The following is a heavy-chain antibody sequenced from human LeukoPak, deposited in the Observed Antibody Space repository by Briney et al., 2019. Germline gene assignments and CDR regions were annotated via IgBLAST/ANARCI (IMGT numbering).Heavy chain of an antibody. CDR1: GFTFSSYA. CDR3: SRKRGDCSHNYMDV. V-gene: IGHV3-30*02. D-gene: IGHD2-21*01. CDR2: IRRDASSQ. J-gene: IGHJ6*03. Sequence: PGGSLRLSCAASGFTFSSYAIHWVRQAPGKGLEWVAFIRRDASSQFYADSVKGRFTISRDNSKNTVYLQMNSLRSEDTAVYYCSRKRGDCSHNYMDVWGKGTTVTVSS.